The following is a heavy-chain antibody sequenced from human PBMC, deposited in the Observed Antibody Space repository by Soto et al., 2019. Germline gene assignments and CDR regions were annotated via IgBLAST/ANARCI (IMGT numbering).Heavy chain of an antibody. J-gene: IGHJ4*02. CDR2: ISAYNANA. Sequence: QIQLLQSGAEVKKPGASVKVTCKASGYTFRNFGISWVRQAPGQGLEWMGWISAYNANANYAQKFQGRLTMTADTSTSTAYMELRSLRSDDTAVYYCARENSYFDYSGQGPLVTVSS. V-gene: IGHV1-18*01. CDR3: ARENSYFDY. CDR1: GYTFRNFG.